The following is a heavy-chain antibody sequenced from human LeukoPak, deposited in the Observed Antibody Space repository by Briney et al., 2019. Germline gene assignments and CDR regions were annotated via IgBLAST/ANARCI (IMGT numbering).Heavy chain of an antibody. Sequence: SETLSLTCSVSGGSVSGTGYYWGWIRQPPGKGLEWIGYIYYSGSTNYNPSLKSRVTISVDTSKNQFSLKLSSVTAADTAVYYCARHRWIQLWSAFDYWGQGTLVTVSS. D-gene: IGHD5-18*01. CDR2: IYYSGST. CDR1: GGSVSGTGYY. CDR3: ARHRWIQLWSAFDY. J-gene: IGHJ4*02. V-gene: IGHV4-61*05.